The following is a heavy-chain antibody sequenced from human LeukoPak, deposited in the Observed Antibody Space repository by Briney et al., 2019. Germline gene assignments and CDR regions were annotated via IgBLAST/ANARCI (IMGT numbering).Heavy chain of an antibody. V-gene: IGHV5-51*01. J-gene: IGHJ5*02. CDR2: IYPGDSDT. CDR3: ARHDYGDYTWGNWFDP. D-gene: IGHD4-17*01. CDR1: GYSFTSYW. Sequence: GESLKISCKGSGYSFTSYWIGWVRQMPGKGLEWMGIIYPGDSDTRYSPSFQGQVTISADKSISTAYLQWSSLKAPDTAMYYCARHDYGDYTWGNWFDPWGQGTLVTVSS.